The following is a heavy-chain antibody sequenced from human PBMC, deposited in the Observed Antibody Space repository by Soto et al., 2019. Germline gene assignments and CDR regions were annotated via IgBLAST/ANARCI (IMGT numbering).Heavy chain of an antibody. Sequence: EVQLLQSGGGLVQPGGSLRLSCAGSGFTLSNYAMSWVRQAPGKGLEWVSANSSAVNTYYADSVKGRFTISRDNSKNTLSLQMNSLRAEDTAVYYCAKQVRDGTSSPYYFDYWGQGTLVTVSS. J-gene: IGHJ4*02. CDR2: NSSAVNT. CDR3: AKQVRDGTSSPYYFDY. CDR1: GFTLSNYA. V-gene: IGHV3-23*01. D-gene: IGHD6-6*01.